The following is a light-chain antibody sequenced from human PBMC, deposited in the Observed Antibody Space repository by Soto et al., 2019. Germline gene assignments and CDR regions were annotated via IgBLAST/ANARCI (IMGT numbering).Light chain of an antibody. J-gene: IGLJ1*01. CDR3: SSYAGSNNLV. CDR1: SSDVGGYNY. CDR2: EVS. V-gene: IGLV2-8*01. Sequence: QSALTQPPSASGSPGQSVTISCTGTSSDVGGYNYVSWYQQHPGKAPKLMIYEVSKWPSGVPDRFSGSKSGNTASLTVSGXQAEDEADYYCSSYAGSNNLVFGTGTKVTVL.